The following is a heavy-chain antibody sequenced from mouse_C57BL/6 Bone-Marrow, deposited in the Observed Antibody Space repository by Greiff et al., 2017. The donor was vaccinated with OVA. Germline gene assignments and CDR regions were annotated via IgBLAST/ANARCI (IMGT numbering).Heavy chain of an antibody. D-gene: IGHD3-2*02. CDR2: ISDGGSYT. CDR1: GFTFSSYA. CDR3: ARDLTAQATSFAY. J-gene: IGHJ3*01. V-gene: IGHV5-4*01. Sequence: DVKLVESGGGLVKPGGSLKLSCAASGFTFSSYAMSWVRQTPEKRLEWAAPISDGGSYTYYPDNVKGRFTISRDNAKNNLYLQMSHLKSEDTAMYYCARDLTAQATSFAYWGQGTLVTVSA.